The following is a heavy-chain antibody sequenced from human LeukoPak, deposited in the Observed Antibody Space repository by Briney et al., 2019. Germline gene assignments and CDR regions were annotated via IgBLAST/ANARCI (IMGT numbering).Heavy chain of an antibody. D-gene: IGHD3-3*01. V-gene: IGHV4-39*07. Sequence: SETLSLTCTVSGGSISSSSYYWGWIRQPPGKGLEWIGSIYYSGSTYYNPSLKSRVTISVDTSKNQFSLKLSSVTAADTAVYYCASRVEVVWSYWYFDLWGRGTLVTVSS. J-gene: IGHJ2*01. CDR2: IYYSGST. CDR3: ASRVEVVWSYWYFDL. CDR1: GGSISSSSYY.